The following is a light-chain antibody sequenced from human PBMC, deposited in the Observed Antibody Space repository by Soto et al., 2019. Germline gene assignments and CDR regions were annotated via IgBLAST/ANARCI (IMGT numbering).Light chain of an antibody. V-gene: IGLV3-25*03. Sequence: SSELTQPPSVSVSPGQTARITCSGDALPKQYGYWYQQKPVQAPILVIFKDSERPSGIPERFSGSRSGTTVTLTISGVQAEDEADYYCQSADSPGPWVFGGGTQVTVL. CDR1: ALPKQY. CDR3: QSADSPGPWV. CDR2: KDS. J-gene: IGLJ3*02.